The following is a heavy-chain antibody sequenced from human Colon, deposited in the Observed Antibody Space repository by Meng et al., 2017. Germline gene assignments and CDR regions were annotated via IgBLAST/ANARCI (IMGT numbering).Heavy chain of an antibody. D-gene: IGHD3-22*01. CDR3: VRSSAWVRTGFDP. V-gene: IGHV4-39*01. Sequence: QAQLRELGPGRGKPLEAQSRTCRVSGGSISTSGYYWGWIRPAPGKGLEWIGGVGHSGFTYYTPSVKSRITVSIDTSRNEFYLKLTSVTAADTAVYFCVRSSAWVRTGFDPWGQGTLVTVSS. CDR1: GGSISTSGYY. CDR2: VGHSGFT. J-gene: IGHJ5*02.